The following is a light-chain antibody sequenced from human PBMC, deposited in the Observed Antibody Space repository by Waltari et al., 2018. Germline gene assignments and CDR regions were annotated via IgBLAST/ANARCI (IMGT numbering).Light chain of an antibody. CDR3: QMYVRLPAT. Sequence: EIVLTQSPGTLSLSPGERATLSCRASQSFSRALAWYQQKPGQAPRLLIYDASSRATGIPERFSGSGSGTDFSLTISRVEPEDFAVYYCQMYVRLPATFGQGTEVEVK. J-gene: IGKJ1*01. V-gene: IGKV3-20*01. CDR2: DAS. CDR1: QSFSRA.